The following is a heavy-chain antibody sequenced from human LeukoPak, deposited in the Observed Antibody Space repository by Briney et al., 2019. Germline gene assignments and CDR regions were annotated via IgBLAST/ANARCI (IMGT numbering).Heavy chain of an antibody. J-gene: IGHJ4*02. V-gene: IGHV1-8*01. D-gene: IGHD7-27*01. Sequence: ASVKVSCKASGYTFTSYDFNWVRQATGQRPEWMGWMSPNSGDTGYAQKFQDRVTMTRNTSISTAYMELSSLRSDDTAVYYCARGPPNWGYDYWGPGTLVIVSS. CDR3: ARGPPNWGYDY. CDR2: MSPNSGDT. CDR1: GYTFTSYD.